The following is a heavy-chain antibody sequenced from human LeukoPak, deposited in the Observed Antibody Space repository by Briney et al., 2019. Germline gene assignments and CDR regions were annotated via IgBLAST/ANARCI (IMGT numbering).Heavy chain of an antibody. CDR1: GYTFTGYY. V-gene: IGHV1-2*02. CDR3: ARDKAPSGWHKRWWFDP. CDR2: IDPNSGGT. D-gene: IGHD6-19*01. J-gene: IGHJ5*02. Sequence: ASVKVSCKASGYTFTGYYMHWVREAPGQRLEWMGWIDPNSGGTNYAQKFQGRVTMTRDTSISTAYMELSRLRSDDTAVYYCARDKAPSGWHKRWWFDPWGQGTLVTVSS.